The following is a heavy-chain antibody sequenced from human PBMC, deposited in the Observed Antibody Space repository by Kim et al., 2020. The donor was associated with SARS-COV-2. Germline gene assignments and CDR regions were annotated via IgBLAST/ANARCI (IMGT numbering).Heavy chain of an antibody. V-gene: IGHV5-51*01. D-gene: IGHD1-1*01. CDR3: ARRLDDRFDY. J-gene: IGHJ4*02. Sequence: SDTRYGPFFQGQVTISVDKSLSTAYLQWSSLKASETAMYYCARRLDDRFDYWGQGTLVIVSS. CDR2: SDT.